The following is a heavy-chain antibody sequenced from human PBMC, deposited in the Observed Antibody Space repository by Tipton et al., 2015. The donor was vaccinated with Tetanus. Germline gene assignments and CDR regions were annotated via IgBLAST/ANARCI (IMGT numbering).Heavy chain of an antibody. CDR1: GGSISSGGYY. V-gene: IGHV4-31*03. Sequence: TLSLTCTVSGGSISSGGYYWNWIRQHPGKGLEWIGDIYNSGGTYYNPSLKSRVTISVDTSKNQFSLKLNSVTAADTAVYYCARDQARGARGWNYFDYWGQGSLVTVSS. CDR3: ARDQARGARGWNYFDY. J-gene: IGHJ4*02. D-gene: IGHD1-26*01. CDR2: IYNSGGT.